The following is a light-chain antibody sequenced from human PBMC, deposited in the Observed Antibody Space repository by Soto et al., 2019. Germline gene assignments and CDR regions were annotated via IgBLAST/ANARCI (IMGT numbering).Light chain of an antibody. Sequence: ETVMTQSPATLSVSPGESATLLCRASQFVSSSYLAWYQQKPGQAPRLLIYGASSRATGIPDRFSGSGSGTDFTLTISRLEPEDFAVYYCQQYGSSPRTFGQGTKVDIK. CDR1: QFVSSSY. CDR3: QQYGSSPRT. CDR2: GAS. J-gene: IGKJ1*01. V-gene: IGKV3-20*01.